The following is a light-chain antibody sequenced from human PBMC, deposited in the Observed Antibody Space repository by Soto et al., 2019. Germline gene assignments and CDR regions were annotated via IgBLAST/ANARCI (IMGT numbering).Light chain of an antibody. CDR2: EVS. CDR3: SSYAGSKNYV. CDR1: SSDVGGYNY. V-gene: IGLV2-8*01. J-gene: IGLJ1*01. Sequence: QSALTQPPSASGSPGQSVTISCTGTSSDVGGYNYVSWYQQHPGKAPKLMIYEVSKRHSGVPDRFSGSKSGNTASLTVSGLQAEDEADYYCSSYAGSKNYVFGTGTKVTVL.